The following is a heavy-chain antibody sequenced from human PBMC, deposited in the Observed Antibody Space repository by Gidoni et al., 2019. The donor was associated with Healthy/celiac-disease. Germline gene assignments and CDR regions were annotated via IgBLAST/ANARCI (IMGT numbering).Heavy chain of an antibody. V-gene: IGHV1-24*01. Sequence: QVQLVQSGAEVKKPGASGRVSCKVSGFTVTDLSMHWVRQAPGKGLEWMGGFDPEDGETIYAQKFQGRVNMTEDTSTDTAYMELSSLRSEDTAVYYGATFAPMERAIYYYYGMDVWGKGPTVTVSS. D-gene: IGHD1-26*01. CDR2: FDPEDGET. CDR3: ATFAPMERAIYYYYGMDV. CDR1: GFTVTDLS. J-gene: IGHJ6*04.